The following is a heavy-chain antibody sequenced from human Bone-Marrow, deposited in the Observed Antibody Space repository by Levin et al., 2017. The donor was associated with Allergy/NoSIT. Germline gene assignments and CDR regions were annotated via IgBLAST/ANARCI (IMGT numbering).Heavy chain of an antibody. V-gene: IGHV5-51*01. Sequence: RGESLKISCKGSGYSFTSYWIGWVRQMPGKGLEWMGIIYPGDSDTRYSPSFQGQVTISADKSISTAYLQWSSLKASDTAMYYCARLAPPQYYYGSGSFGYFDLWGRGTLVTVSS. J-gene: IGHJ2*01. CDR2: IYPGDSDT. CDR3: ARLAPPQYYYGSGSFGYFDL. CDR1: GYSFTSYW. D-gene: IGHD3-10*01.